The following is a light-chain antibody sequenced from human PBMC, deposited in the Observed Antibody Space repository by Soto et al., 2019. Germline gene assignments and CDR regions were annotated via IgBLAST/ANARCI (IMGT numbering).Light chain of an antibody. V-gene: IGKV3-11*01. CDR2: DAN. Sequence: EIVLTQFPATLSLSPGERATLSCRASQSVSSYLAWYQQKPGQAPRLLIYDANNRATGIPGRFSGGGSGTDFTLTISSLEPEDCAFYYCQYRSDSCTCGQGTRLEIK. CDR1: QSVSSY. CDR3: QYRSDSCT. J-gene: IGKJ5*01.